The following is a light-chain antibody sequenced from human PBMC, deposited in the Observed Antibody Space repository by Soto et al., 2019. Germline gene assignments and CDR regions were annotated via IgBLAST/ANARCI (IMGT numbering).Light chain of an antibody. V-gene: IGKV1-27*01. CDR3: QKYDSAPLFT. CDR1: QGISNY. CDR2: AAS. Sequence: DIQMTQSPSSLYASVGDRVTITCRASQGISNYVAWYQQRPGKAPKLLIYAASTFQSGVPSRFSGSESGTDFTLTISGLQPEDVATYYCQKYDSAPLFTFGPGTKVEIK. J-gene: IGKJ3*01.